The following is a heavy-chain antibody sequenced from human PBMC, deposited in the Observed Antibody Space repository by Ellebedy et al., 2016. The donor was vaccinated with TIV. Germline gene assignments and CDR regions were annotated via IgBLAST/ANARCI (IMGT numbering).Heavy chain of an antibody. CDR3: ARYVHYDILTGYKSYNWFDP. CDR2: IWYDGSNK. Sequence: PGGSLRLSCAASGFTFSSYGMHWVRQAPGKGLEWVAVIWYDGSNKYYADSVKGRFTISRDNSKNTLYLQMNSLRAEETAVYYCARYVHYDILTGYKSYNWFDPWGQGTLVTVSS. J-gene: IGHJ5*02. V-gene: IGHV3-33*01. D-gene: IGHD3-9*01. CDR1: GFTFSSYG.